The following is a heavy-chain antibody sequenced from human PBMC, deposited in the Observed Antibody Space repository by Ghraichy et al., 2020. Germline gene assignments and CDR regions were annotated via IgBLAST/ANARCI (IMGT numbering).Heavy chain of an antibody. CDR1: GGSFSGYY. D-gene: IGHD3-3*01. CDR3: ARASTIFGVVIGRARRFDY. CDR2: INHSGST. Sequence: ESLNISCAVYGGSFSGYYWSWIRQPPGKGLEWIGEINHSGSTNYNPSLKSRVTISVDTSKNQFSLKLSSVTAADTAVYYCARASTIFGVVIGRARRFDYWGQGTLVTVSS. J-gene: IGHJ4*02. V-gene: IGHV4-34*01.